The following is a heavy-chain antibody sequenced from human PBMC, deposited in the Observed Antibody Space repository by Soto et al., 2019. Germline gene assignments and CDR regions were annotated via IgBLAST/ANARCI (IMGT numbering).Heavy chain of an antibody. CDR3: AHRNPKMGSWNFDL. V-gene: IGHV2-5*02. J-gene: IGHJ2*01. D-gene: IGHD3-10*01. CDR1: GFSLSTSKVD. CDR2: IYWDDDK. Sequence: QITLKESGLTLVKPTQTLTLTCTFSGFSLSTSKVDVGWVRQPPGKALEWLALIYWDDDKRFSPSLRSRLTITKDTSKNQVVLTMTNMDPVDTATYYCAHRNPKMGSWNFDLWGRGTLVTVSS.